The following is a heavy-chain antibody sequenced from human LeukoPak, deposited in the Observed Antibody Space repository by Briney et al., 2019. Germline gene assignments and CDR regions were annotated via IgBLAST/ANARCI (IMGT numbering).Heavy chain of an antibody. Sequence: GGSLRLSCAVSGFTVSSNYMRWVRQAPGKGLEWVSVIYSGGSSCYADSVKGRFTISRDNSMNTLYLQMNSLRAEDTAVYYCVLRGLVATIEYWRQGTLVTVSS. CDR3: VLRGLVATIEY. CDR1: GFTVSSNY. J-gene: IGHJ4*02. V-gene: IGHV3-53*01. D-gene: IGHD5-12*01. CDR2: IYSGGSS.